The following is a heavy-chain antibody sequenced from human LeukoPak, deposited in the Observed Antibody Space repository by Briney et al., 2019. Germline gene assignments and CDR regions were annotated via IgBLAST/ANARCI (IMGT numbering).Heavy chain of an antibody. CDR1: GFTVSSNY. V-gene: IGHV3-53*04. CDR3: AREEARKQWLPGAFDI. J-gene: IGHJ3*02. Sequence: GGSLRLSCAASGFTVSSNYMSWVRQAPGKGLEWVSVIYSGGSTYYADSVKGRFTISRHNSKNTLYLQMNSLRAEDTAVYYCAREEARKQWLPGAFDIWGQGTMVTVSS. D-gene: IGHD6-19*01. CDR2: IYSGGST.